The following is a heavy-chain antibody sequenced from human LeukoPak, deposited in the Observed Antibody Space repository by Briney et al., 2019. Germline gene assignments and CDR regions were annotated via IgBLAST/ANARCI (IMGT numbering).Heavy chain of an antibody. CDR3: ARDDNRIVGANYAFDI. CDR2: IYTSGST. CDR1: GGSISGYY. Sequence: SETLSLTCTVSGGSISGYYWSWIRQPAGKGLEWIGRIYTSGSTNYNPSLKRRVTMSVDTSKNQFSLKLSSVTAADTAVYYCARDDNRIVGANYAFDIWGQGTMVTVSS. J-gene: IGHJ3*02. V-gene: IGHV4-4*07. D-gene: IGHD1-26*01.